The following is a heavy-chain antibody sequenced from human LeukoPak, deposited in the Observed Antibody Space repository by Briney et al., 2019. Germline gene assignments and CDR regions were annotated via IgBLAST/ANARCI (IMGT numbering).Heavy chain of an antibody. Sequence: GGPLRLPCAAPGNYWMHWARQAPGKGLVWVSHINSDGSWTGYADSVKGRFTISKDNAKNTVYLQMNNLRAEDTAVYYCVSFYETNWGRGTLVTVSS. CDR3: VSFYETN. CDR2: INSDGSWT. CDR1: GNYW. J-gene: IGHJ4*02. V-gene: IGHV3-74*01. D-gene: IGHD2-2*01.